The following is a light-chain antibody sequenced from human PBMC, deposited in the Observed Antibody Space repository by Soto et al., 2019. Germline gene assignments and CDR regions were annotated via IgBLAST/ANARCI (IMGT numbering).Light chain of an antibody. CDR3: QQYDNPL. CDR2: DAS. J-gene: IGKJ3*01. V-gene: IGKV1-33*01. Sequence: DTQMTQSPSSLSASVGDRVTITCQASQDISNYLNWYQQKPGKAPKLLIYDASNLETGVPSRFSGSGSGTDFTFTISSLQPEDIATYYCQQYDNPLFGPGTKVDIK. CDR1: QDISNY.